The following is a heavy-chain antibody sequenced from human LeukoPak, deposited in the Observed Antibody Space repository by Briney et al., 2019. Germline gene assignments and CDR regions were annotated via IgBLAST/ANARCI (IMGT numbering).Heavy chain of an antibody. V-gene: IGHV4-59*02. CDR2: IQSSGII. Sequence: PSETLSLTCSVSGDSVSRPYWSWIRQPPGRGLEWMGYIQSSGIINYNHSLQGRVTIALDTYKNQISLSLSSVSAADTAIYYCTKNAGRGRSNDFWGQGTLVTVSS. D-gene: IGHD2-15*01. J-gene: IGHJ4*02. CDR3: TKNAGRGRSNDF. CDR1: GDSVSRPY.